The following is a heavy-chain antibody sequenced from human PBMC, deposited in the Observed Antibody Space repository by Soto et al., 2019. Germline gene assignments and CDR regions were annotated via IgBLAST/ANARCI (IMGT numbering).Heavy chain of an antibody. V-gene: IGHV4-34*01. J-gene: IGHJ6*03. D-gene: IGHD2-2*01. CDR2: INHSGST. Sequence: SETLSLTCAVYGGSFSGYYWSWIRQPPGKGLEWIGEINHSGSTNYNPSLKSRVTISVDTSKNQFSLKLSSVTAADPAVYYCARIVVVPAAISYYYYMDVWGKGTTVPVSS. CDR3: ARIVVVPAAISYYYYMDV. CDR1: GGSFSGYY.